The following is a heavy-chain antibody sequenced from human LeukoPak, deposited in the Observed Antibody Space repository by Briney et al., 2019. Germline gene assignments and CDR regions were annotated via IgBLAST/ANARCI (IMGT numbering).Heavy chain of an antibody. V-gene: IGHV3-30*04. CDR2: ISHDGSNK. CDR3: ARDFGGLRWNYYFDY. CDR1: GFTFSSYA. D-gene: IGHD4-23*01. J-gene: IGHJ4*02. Sequence: GGSLRLSCAASGFTFSSYAMHWVRQAPGKGLEWVAIISHDGSNKYHADSVKGRFTISRDNSKNTLYLQMNSLIDEDTAVYLCARDFGGLRWNYYFDYWGQGTLVTVSS.